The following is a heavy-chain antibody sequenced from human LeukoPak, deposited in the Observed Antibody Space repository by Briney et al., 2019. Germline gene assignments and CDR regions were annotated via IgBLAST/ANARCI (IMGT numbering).Heavy chain of an antibody. J-gene: IGHJ6*02. D-gene: IGHD5-24*01. Sequence: SETLSLTCAVYGGSFSGYYWSWIRQPPGKGLEWIGEINHSGSTNYNPSLKSRVTISVDTSKNQFSLKLSSVTAADTAVYYCARDGEMATIDNYYYGMDVWGQGTTVTVSS. CDR2: INHSGST. CDR1: GGSFSGYY. CDR3: ARDGEMATIDNYYYGMDV. V-gene: IGHV4-34*01.